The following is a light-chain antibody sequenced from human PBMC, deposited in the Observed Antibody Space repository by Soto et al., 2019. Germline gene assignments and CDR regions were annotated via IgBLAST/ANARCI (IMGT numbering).Light chain of an antibody. Sequence: DIQMTQSPSSLSASVGDRVTITCRASQSISSWLAWYQQKPGKAPKLLIYKASSLESGVPSRFSGSGSGTEFTLTISSLQPDDFATYYCQQYNSYSITFGQGTRLENK. CDR2: KAS. CDR1: QSISSW. V-gene: IGKV1-5*03. CDR3: QQYNSYSIT. J-gene: IGKJ5*01.